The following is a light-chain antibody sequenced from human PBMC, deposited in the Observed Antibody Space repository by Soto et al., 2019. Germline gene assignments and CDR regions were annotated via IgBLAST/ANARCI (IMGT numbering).Light chain of an antibody. J-gene: IGKJ5*01. CDR1: QSISVW. Sequence: DLQITQSPSTLSASVGDRVTITCRASQSISVWLAWYQQKAGKAPNLLIYKASRLESGVPSRFSGSGSGTDFTLTISSLQPEDFATYYCQHADSFPLITVGQGTQLEIK. CDR3: QHADSFPLIT. CDR2: KAS. V-gene: IGKV1-5*03.